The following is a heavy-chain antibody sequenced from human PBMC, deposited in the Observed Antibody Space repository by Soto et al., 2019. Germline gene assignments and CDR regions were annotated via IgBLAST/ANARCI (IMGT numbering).Heavy chain of an antibody. Sequence: SLRLSCAASGFTFSSYWMSWVRQAPGKGLEWVANIKQDGSEKYYVDSVKGRFTISRDNAKNSLYLQMNSLRAEDTAVYYCARDHKTTYGDYVGAYFDYWGQGTLVTVSS. CDR2: IKQDGSEK. D-gene: IGHD4-17*01. CDR1: GFTFSSYW. J-gene: IGHJ4*02. CDR3: ARDHKTTYGDYVGAYFDY. V-gene: IGHV3-7*01.